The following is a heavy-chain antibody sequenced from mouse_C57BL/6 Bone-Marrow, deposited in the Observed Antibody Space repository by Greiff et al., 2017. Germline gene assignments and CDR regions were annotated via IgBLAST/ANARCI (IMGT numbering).Heavy chain of an antibody. CDR1: GYTFTSYG. Sequence: QVQLQQSGAELARPGASVKLSCKASGYTFTSYGISWVKQRTGQGLEWIGEIYPRSGNTYYNEKFKGKATLTADKSSSTAYMELRSLTCEDSAVYFCARWGNWDWFAYWGQGTLVTVSA. V-gene: IGHV1-81*01. J-gene: IGHJ3*01. D-gene: IGHD4-1*01. CDR3: ARWGNWDWFAY. CDR2: IYPRSGNT.